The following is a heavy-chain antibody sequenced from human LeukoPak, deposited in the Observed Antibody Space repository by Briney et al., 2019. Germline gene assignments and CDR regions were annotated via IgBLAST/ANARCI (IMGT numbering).Heavy chain of an antibody. J-gene: IGHJ5*02. V-gene: IGHV4-59*01. Sequence: SETLSLTCTVSGGSISSYYWSWIRQPPGKGLEWIGYIYYSGSTNYNPSLKSRVTISVDTSKNQFSPKLSSVTAADTAVYYCARAVWFGELLEDNWFDPWGQGTLVTVSS. CDR3: ARAVWFGELLEDNWFDP. CDR1: GGSISSYY. CDR2: IYYSGST. D-gene: IGHD3-10*01.